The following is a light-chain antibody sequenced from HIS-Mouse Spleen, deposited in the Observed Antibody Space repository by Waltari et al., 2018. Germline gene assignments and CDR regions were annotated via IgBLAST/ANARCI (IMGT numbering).Light chain of an antibody. Sequence: SYELTQPPSVSVSPGQTASITCSGDKLGDKYACWYQQKPGQSPVLVIYQDSKRPSGYPCRFSGSNSGNTATLTISGTQAMDEADYYCQAWDSSYSVFGGGTKLTVL. CDR3: QAWDSSYSV. CDR1: KLGDKY. CDR2: QDS. J-gene: IGLJ2*01. V-gene: IGLV3-1*01.